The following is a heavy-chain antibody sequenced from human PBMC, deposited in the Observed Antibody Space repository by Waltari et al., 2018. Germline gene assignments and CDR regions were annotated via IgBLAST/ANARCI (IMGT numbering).Heavy chain of an antibody. CDR3: ARNLPAVPHAFDF. CDR2: IYSSGSA. D-gene: IGHD2-2*01. J-gene: IGHJ3*01. Sequence: QVQLQESGPGLVKPSETLSLTCTVSGGAISTYYWSWIRQPPGKELEWIGYIYSSGSAYYSPSLKSRVTISVDTSKNQFSLKLNSVTAADTAVYYCARNLPAVPHAFDFWGHGTMVTVSS. V-gene: IGHV4-59*01. CDR1: GGAISTYY.